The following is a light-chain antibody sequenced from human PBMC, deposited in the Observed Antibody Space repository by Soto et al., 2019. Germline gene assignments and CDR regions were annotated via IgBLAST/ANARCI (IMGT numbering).Light chain of an antibody. J-gene: IGKJ1*01. Sequence: EIVLTQSPGTLSLSPVERSTLSCRARQSITNYLAWYQQKPGQAPRLLIYGASNRATGIPDRFSGSGSGTDFTLTISRLEPEDFAVYYCKQYGSSGTCGQGTKGDIK. CDR2: GAS. CDR1: QSITNY. V-gene: IGKV3-20*01. CDR3: KQYGSSGT.